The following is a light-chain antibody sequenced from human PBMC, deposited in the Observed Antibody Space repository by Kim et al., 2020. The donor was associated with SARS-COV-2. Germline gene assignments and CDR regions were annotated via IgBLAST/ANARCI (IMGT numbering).Light chain of an antibody. CDR2: DTG. Sequence: PVGTCTLPCASSTGAVASGHFPYWFQQKPGQAPRTLIYDTGNRHSWTPARFSGSLLGGKAALTLSAAQPEDEADYYCLLSYSDSRIFGGGTQLTVL. V-gene: IGLV7-46*01. J-gene: IGLJ2*01. CDR1: TGAVASGHF. CDR3: LLSYSDSRI.